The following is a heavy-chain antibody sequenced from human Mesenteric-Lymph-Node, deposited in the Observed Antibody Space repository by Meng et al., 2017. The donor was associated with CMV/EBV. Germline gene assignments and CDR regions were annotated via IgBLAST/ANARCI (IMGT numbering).Heavy chain of an antibody. CDR1: GNTFTGYY. CDR3: ARDEDGNYFDY. V-gene: IGHV1-3*01. CDR2: INAGNGNT. Sequence: CKASGNTFTGYYMHWVRQAPGQGLEWMGWINAGNGNTKYSQKFQGRVTITRDTSASTAYMELSSLRSEDTAVYYCARDEDGNYFDYWGQGTLVTVSS. J-gene: IGHJ4*02.